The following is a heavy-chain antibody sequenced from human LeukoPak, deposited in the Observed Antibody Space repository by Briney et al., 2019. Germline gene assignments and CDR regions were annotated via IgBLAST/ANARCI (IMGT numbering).Heavy chain of an antibody. D-gene: IGHD1-26*01. V-gene: IGHV4-34*01. CDR1: GGSFSGYY. CDR2: INHSGST. Sequence: SETLSLTCAVYGGSFSGYYWSWIRQPPRKGLEWIGEINHSGSTNYNPSLKSRVTISVDTSKNQFSLKLSSVTAADTAVYYCARVVVGAKNFYYYYMDVWGKGTTVTVSS. J-gene: IGHJ6*03. CDR3: ARVVVGAKNFYYYYMDV.